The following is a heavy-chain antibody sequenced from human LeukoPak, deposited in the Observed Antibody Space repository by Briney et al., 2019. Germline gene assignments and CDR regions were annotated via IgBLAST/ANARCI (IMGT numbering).Heavy chain of an antibody. D-gene: IGHD2-2*01. CDR2: IHRDDKT. CDR1: GFTVSSSF. CDR3: AREVISTPSYFDY. Sequence: GGSLRLSCAASGFTVSSSFVYWVRRAPGKGLEWVSFIHRDDKTYYADSVKGRFTMSRDSSKNTLYLQMNSLGADDTAVYYCAREVISTPSYFDYWGQGILVTVSS. J-gene: IGHJ4*02. V-gene: IGHV3-53*01.